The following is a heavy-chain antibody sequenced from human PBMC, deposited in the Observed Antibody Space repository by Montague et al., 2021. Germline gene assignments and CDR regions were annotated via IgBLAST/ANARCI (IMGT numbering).Heavy chain of an antibody. CDR3: ARNLASAAPGAFDI. CDR2: ITLDGSST. J-gene: IGHJ3*02. Sequence: SLRLSCPASGFSFSSYCMHWVRQAPGKGLLWVSRITLDGSSTTFADSVKGRFTTSRDNAKTTLYLQMNSLRVEDTAVYYCARNLASAAPGAFDIWGQGTMVTVSS. CDR1: GFSFSSYC. V-gene: IGHV3-74*01. D-gene: IGHD6-13*01.